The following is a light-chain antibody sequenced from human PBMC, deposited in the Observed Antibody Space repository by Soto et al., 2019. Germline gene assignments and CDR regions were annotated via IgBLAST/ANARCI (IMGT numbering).Light chain of an antibody. CDR3: QQYNIYPLT. J-gene: IGKJ4*01. CDR2: DAS. V-gene: IGKV1-5*01. CDR1: QRISRY. Sequence: DIQMTLSPSTLSASVGDRVTITCRASQRISRYLAWYQQKPGEAPKLLIYDASSLQSGVPSRFSGSGSGTDFTLTISSLQPEDFATYYCQQYNIYPLTSGGGAKADI.